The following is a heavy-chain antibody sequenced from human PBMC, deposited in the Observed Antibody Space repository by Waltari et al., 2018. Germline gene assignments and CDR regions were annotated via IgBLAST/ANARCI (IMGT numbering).Heavy chain of an antibody. Sequence: QVQLQESGPGLVKPSDTLSLTCAVSGYSISSSNWWGWIRQPPGKGLEWFVYIYYVGVIDYTPSLKSRVTMSVDTSKSQFSLKLSSVTAVDTAVYYCARTYSGSYPYWYFDLWGRGTLVTVSS. CDR2: IYYVGVI. J-gene: IGHJ2*01. CDR1: GYSISSSNW. D-gene: IGHD1-26*01. V-gene: IGHV4-28*05. CDR3: ARTYSGSYPYWYFDL.